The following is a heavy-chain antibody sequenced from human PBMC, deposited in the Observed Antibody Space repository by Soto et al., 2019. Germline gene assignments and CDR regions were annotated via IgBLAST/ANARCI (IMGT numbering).Heavy chain of an antibody. CDR2: VSYDGDDQ. CDR3: ARASYFSANTAYYAKSFKWFDP. J-gene: IGHJ5*02. D-gene: IGHD3-16*01. Sequence: WRSRRLAGASSGFSFRGSEMDWVRQAPGKGLEWVAFVSYDGDDQYYADSVKGRFTVSRDNSGNTLHLQMDSLRPEDTAFYYCARASYFSANTAYYAKSFKWFDPWGQRTLVTVSS. CDR1: GFSFRGSE. V-gene: IGHV3-30-3*01.